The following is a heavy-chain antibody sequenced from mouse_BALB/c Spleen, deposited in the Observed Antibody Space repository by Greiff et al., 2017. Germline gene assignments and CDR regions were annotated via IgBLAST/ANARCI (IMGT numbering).Heavy chain of an antibody. Sequence: EVQGVESGGDLVKPGGSLKLSCAASGFTFSSYGMSWVRQTPDKRLEWVATISSGGSYTYYPDSVKGRFTISRDNAKNTLYLQMSSLKSEDTAMYYCARMDDYDVYWGQGTTLTVSS. CDR1: GFTFSSYG. J-gene: IGHJ2*01. D-gene: IGHD2-4*01. V-gene: IGHV5-6*01. CDR3: ARMDDYDVY. CDR2: ISSGGSYT.